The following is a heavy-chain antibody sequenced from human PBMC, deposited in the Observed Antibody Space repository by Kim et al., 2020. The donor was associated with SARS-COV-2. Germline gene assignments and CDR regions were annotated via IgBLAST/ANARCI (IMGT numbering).Heavy chain of an antibody. V-gene: IGHV3-23*01. Sequence: GGSLRLSCAASGFTFSSYAMSWVRQAPGKGLEWVSAISGSGGSTYYADSVKGRFTISRDNSKNTLYLQMNSLRAEDTAVYYCAKDRSPVTTVVQWDAFDIWGQGTMVTVSS. CDR2: ISGSGGST. CDR3: AKDRSPVTTVVQWDAFDI. D-gene: IGHD4-17*01. CDR1: GFTFSSYA. J-gene: IGHJ3*02.